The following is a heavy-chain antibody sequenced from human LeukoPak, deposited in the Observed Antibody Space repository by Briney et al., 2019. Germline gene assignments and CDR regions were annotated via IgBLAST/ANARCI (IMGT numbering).Heavy chain of an antibody. D-gene: IGHD3-22*01. J-gene: IGHJ4*02. CDR1: GFTFSSYG. V-gene: IGHV3-30*18. CDR3: TKDASYAREFDNSGFFID. Sequence: PGRSLRLSCAASGFTFSSYGMHWVRQAPGKGLEWAAVISYDGSNKYYADSVKGRFTISRDNSKNTLYLQMNSLRADDTAVYYCTKDASYAREFDNSGFFIDWGQGTLVTVSS. CDR2: ISYDGSNK.